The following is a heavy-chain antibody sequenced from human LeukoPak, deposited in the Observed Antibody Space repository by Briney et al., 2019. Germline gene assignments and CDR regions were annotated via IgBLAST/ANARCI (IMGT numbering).Heavy chain of an antibody. CDR3: ARAAYGDYRDDAFDI. CDR1: GYTFTSYD. CDR2: MNPNSGNT. D-gene: IGHD4-17*01. V-gene: IGHV1-8*01. Sequence: ASVKVSCKASGYTFTSYDINWVRQATGQGLEWMGWMNPNSGNTGCAQKFQGRVTMTRNTSISTAYMELSSLRSEDTAVYYCARAAYGDYRDDAFDIWGQGTMVTVSS. J-gene: IGHJ3*02.